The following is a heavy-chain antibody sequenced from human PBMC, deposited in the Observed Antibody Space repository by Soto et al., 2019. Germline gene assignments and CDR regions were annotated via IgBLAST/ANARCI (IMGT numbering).Heavy chain of an antibody. CDR2: IWHDGTNK. CDR3: ARDWGRDDPIDL. CDR1: GFTFSSYG. Sequence: QVQLVESGGGVVQPGRSLRLSCGASGFTFSSYGMHWVRQPPGKGLEWVAVIWHDGTNKYYADSVKGRFTISRDNSKNTLYLQMNSLRAEDTAVYYCARDWGRDDPIDLWGQGTLVTVSS. J-gene: IGHJ5*02. V-gene: IGHV3-33*01. D-gene: IGHD2-21*01.